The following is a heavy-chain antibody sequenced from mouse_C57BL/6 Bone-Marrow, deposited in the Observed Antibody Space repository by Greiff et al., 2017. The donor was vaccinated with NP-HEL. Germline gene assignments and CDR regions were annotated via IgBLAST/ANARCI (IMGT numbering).Heavy chain of an antibody. V-gene: IGHV5S21*01. J-gene: IGHJ4*01. CDR2: ISSGGDYI. CDR3: TRGAQDGYYSYYAMDY. Sequence: EVKLVESGEGLVKPGGSLKLSCAASGFTFSSYAMSWVRQTPEKRLEWVAYISSGGDYIYYADTVKGRFTISRDNARNTLYLQMSSLKSEDTAMYYCTRGAQDGYYSYYAMDYWGQGTSVTVSS. CDR1: GFTFSSYA. D-gene: IGHD2-3*01.